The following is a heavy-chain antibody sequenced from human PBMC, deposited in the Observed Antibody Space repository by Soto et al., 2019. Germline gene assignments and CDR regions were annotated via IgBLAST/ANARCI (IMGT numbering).Heavy chain of an antibody. D-gene: IGHD5-12*01. J-gene: IGHJ6*02. Sequence: GESLKISCKGSGYSFTSYWIGWVRQMPGKGLEWMGIIYPGDSDTRYSPYFQGQVTISADKSISTAYLQWSSLKASDTAMYFCARLYGDGYNEGGMDVWGQGTTVTVSS. CDR2: IYPGDSDT. V-gene: IGHV5-51*01. CDR1: GYSFTSYW. CDR3: ARLYGDGYNEGGMDV.